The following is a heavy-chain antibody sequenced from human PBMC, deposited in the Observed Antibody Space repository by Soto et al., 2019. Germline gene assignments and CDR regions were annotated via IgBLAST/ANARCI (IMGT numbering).Heavy chain of an antibody. CDR1: GFAFSNYA. D-gene: IGHD3-10*01. V-gene: IGHV3-23*01. J-gene: IGHJ4*02. CDR2: ISGGGGDT. CDR3: TKSSRITLVRGVIDY. Sequence: EVQLLESGGGSVQPGGSLRLSGAASGFAFSNYAMNWVRQAPGKGLEWVSAISGGGGDTYYADSVKGRFTISRDNSKNTLYLQLSSLRAEDTAVYYCTKSSRITLVRGVIDYWGQGTLVTVSS.